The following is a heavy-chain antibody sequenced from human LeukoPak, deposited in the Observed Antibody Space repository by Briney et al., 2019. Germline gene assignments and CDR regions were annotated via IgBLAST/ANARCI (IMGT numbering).Heavy chain of an antibody. CDR1: GYTFTSYG. Sequence: ASVKVSCKASGYTFTSYGISWVRQAPGQGLEWMGWISAYNGSTNYAQKLQGRVTMTTDTSTSTAYMELRSLRSDDTAVYYCARDQSYGDYVSNGYWGQGTLVTVSS. D-gene: IGHD4-17*01. CDR2: ISAYNGST. CDR3: ARDQSYGDYVSNGY. V-gene: IGHV1-18*01. J-gene: IGHJ4*02.